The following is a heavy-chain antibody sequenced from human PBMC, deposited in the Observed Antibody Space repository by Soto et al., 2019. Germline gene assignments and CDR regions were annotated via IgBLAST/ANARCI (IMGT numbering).Heavy chain of an antibody. CDR3: ARGIAAAAARGMDV. J-gene: IGHJ6*02. CDR2: IIPILGIA. Sequence: GASVKVSCKASGGTFSSYTISWVRQAPGQGLEWMGRIIPILGIANYAQKFQGWVTMTRDTSISTAYMELSRLRSDDTAVYYCARGIAAAAARGMDVWGQGTTVTVSS. V-gene: IGHV1-69*02. CDR1: GGTFSSYT. D-gene: IGHD6-13*01.